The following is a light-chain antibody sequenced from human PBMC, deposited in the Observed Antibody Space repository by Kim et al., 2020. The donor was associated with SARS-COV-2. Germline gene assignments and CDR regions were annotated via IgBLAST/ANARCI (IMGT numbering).Light chain of an antibody. Sequence: LSPGERATLSCRASQSVAIDNLSWYQQKPGQAPRLLVFDASTRATGIPDRFSGSGSGTDFTLTISRLEPEDFAVYYCQQYGSSPVTFGQGTKLEI. CDR1: QSVAIDN. V-gene: IGKV3-20*01. J-gene: IGKJ2*01. CDR2: DAS. CDR3: QQYGSSPVT.